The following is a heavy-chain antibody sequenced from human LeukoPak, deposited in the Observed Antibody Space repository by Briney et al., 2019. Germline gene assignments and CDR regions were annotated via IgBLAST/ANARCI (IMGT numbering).Heavy chain of an antibody. D-gene: IGHD1-26*01. CDR2: IYHSGST. CDR1: GGSISSTNW. V-gene: IGHV4-4*02. CDR3: GRTSGIHEGNYFDY. Sequence: TPSETLSLTCAVSGGSISSTNWWSWVRQPPGKGLEWIGEIYHSGSTNYNPSLKSRVTISVDKSKNQFSLKLSSVTAADTAVYYCGRTSGIHEGNYFDYWGQGTLVTVSS. J-gene: IGHJ4*02.